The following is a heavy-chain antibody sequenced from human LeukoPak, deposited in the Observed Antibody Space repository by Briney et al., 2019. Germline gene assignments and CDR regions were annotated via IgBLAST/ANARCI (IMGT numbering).Heavy chain of an antibody. Sequence: GESLKISCKGSGYSFTSYWIGWVRQMPGKGLEWMGIIYPGDSDTRYSPSFQGQVTISADKSISTAYLQWSSLKASDTAMYYCARGYYYDSSGYWEFDYWGQGTLVTVSS. CDR3: ARGYYYDSSGYWEFDY. V-gene: IGHV5-51*01. D-gene: IGHD3-22*01. CDR1: GYSFTSYW. CDR2: IYPGDSDT. J-gene: IGHJ4*02.